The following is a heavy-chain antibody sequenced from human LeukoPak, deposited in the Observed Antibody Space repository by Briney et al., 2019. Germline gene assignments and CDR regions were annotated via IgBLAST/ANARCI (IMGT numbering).Heavy chain of an antibody. D-gene: IGHD6-13*01. CDR3: ARDEGASYSSSWYVENWFDP. CDR1: GFTFSDYY. J-gene: IGHJ5*02. Sequence: PGGSLRLSCAASGFTFSDYYMSWLRQAPGKGLEWVSYISSSGSTIYYADSVKGRFTISRDNAKNSLYLQMNSLRAEDTAVYYCARDEGASYSSSWYVENWFDPWGQGTLVTVSS. V-gene: IGHV3-11*04. CDR2: ISSSGSTI.